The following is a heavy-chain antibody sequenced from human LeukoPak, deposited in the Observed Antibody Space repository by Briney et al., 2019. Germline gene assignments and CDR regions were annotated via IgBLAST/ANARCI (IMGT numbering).Heavy chain of an antibody. CDR3: ARMAAAGIGYFDY. D-gene: IGHD6-13*01. J-gene: IGHJ4*02. CDR2: ISSSSSYI. CDR1: GFTFSSYS. V-gene: IGHV3-21*01. Sequence: GGSLRLSCAASGFTFSSYSMNWVRQAPGKGLEWVSSISSSSSYIYYADSVKGRFTISRDNAKNSLYLQMSSLRAEDTAVYYCARMAAAGIGYFDYWGQGTLVTVSS.